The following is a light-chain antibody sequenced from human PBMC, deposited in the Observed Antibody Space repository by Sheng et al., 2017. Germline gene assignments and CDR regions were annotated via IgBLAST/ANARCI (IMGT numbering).Light chain of an antibody. J-gene: IGKJ2*01. Sequence: DIVMTQSPLSLPVNPGEPASISCRSSQSLLHSNGNKFFDWYLQKPGQSPQLLIYWGSNRASGVPDRFSGSDSGTDFTLKISRVEAEDVGVYYCMQALQTPYTFGQGTEAGDQT. V-gene: IGKV2-28*01. CDR3: MQALQTPYT. CDR1: QSLLHSNGNKF. CDR2: WGS.